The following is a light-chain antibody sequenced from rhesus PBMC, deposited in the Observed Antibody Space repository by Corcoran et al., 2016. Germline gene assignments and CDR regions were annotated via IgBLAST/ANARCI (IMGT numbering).Light chain of an antibody. CDR3: SSYSRITPYV. V-gene: IGLV2-13*03. CDR1: NSDIGGYDR. Sequence: QPAPTQSPSVSGSPGQSVTISCTGTNSDIGGYDRVSWYQQHPGKAPKLLIFEVNKPPSGVSDRFSGSKSANTASLIISGLQAEDEADYFCSSYSRITPYVFGSGTRLTVL. CDR2: EVN. J-gene: IGLJ1*01.